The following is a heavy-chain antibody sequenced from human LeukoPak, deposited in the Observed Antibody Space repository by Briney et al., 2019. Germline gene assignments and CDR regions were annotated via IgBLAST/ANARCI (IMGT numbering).Heavy chain of an antibody. J-gene: IGHJ4*02. D-gene: IGHD6-13*01. CDR3: AKDPRRYSRTGGYFDY. CDR2: ISYDGSNK. V-gene: IGHV3-30*18. CDR1: GFTFSSYS. Sequence: GGSLRLSCAGSGFTFSSYSMNWVRQAPGKGLEWVAVISYDGSNKYYADSVKGRFTISRATSKNTLYLQMNSLRAEDTAVYYCAKDPRRYSRTGGYFDYWGQGTLVTVSS.